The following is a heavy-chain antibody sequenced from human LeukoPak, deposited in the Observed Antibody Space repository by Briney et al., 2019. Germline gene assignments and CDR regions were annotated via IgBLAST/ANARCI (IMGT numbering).Heavy chain of an antibody. J-gene: IGHJ5*02. CDR3: ARGAEFRAMVTPTWFDP. CDR2: ISSSGSTI. V-gene: IGHV3-11*01. Sequence: GGTLRLSCAASGFTISDYYMSWIRQAPGKGLEWVSYISSSGSTIYYADSVKRRFTISRDNAKNSLYLQMNSLRAEDTAVYYCARGAEFRAMVTPTWFDPWGQGTLVTVSS. D-gene: IGHD5-18*01. CDR1: GFTISDYY.